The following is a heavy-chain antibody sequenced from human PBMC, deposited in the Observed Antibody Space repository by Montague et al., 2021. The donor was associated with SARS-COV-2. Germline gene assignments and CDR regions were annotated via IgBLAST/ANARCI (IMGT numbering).Heavy chain of an antibody. CDR2: IYYSGST. V-gene: IGHV4-39*07. D-gene: IGHD3-22*01. CDR3: AREGGWLSRGSYYFDY. CDR1: GGSISSSSYY. Sequence: SETRSLTCTVSGGSISSSSYYWGWIRQPPGKGLEWIGSIYYSGSTYYNPSIKSRVTISVDTSKNQFSLKLSSVTAADTAVYYCAREGGWLSRGSYYFDYWGQGTLVTVSS. J-gene: IGHJ4*02.